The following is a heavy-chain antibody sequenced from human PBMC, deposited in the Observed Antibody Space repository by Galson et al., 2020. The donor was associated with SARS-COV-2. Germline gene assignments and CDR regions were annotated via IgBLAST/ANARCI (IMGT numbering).Heavy chain of an antibody. J-gene: IGHJ3*02. Sequence: GGSLRLSCAESGFTFSSYGMHWVRQAPGKGLEWVAVIWYDGSNKYYADSVKGRFTISRDNSKNTLYLQMNSLRAEDTAVYYCAPLGSQLGDAFDIWGQGTMVTVSS. CDR3: APLGSQLGDAFDI. CDR1: GFTFSSYG. V-gene: IGHV3-33*01. D-gene: IGHD3-10*01. CDR2: IWYDGSNK.